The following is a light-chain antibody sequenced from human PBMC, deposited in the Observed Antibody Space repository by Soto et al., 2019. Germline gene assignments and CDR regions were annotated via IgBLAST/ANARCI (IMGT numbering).Light chain of an antibody. CDR1: QSVSSY. Sequence: EIVLTQSPATLSLSPGERATLSCRASQSVSSYLAWYQQKPGQAPRLLIYDAINRATGIPARFSGSGSGTDFTLTISSLEPEDFAVYYCQQYGTSPITFGQGTRLEIK. CDR3: QQYGTSPIT. J-gene: IGKJ5*01. CDR2: DAI. V-gene: IGKV3-11*01.